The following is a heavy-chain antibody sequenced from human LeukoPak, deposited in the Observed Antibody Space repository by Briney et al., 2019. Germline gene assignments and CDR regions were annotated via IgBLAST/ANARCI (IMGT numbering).Heavy chain of an antibody. D-gene: IGHD5/OR15-5a*01. CDR3: ARGQSTSSDFDY. CDR1: GYSFTSNY. V-gene: IGHV1-8*02. CDR2: MNPNSGNT. Sequence: ASVKVSCKASGYSFTSNYIHWVRQATGQGLEWMGWMNPNSGNTGYAQKFQGRVTMTRNTSISTAYMELSSLRSEDTAVYYCARGQSTSSDFDYWGQGTLVTVSS. J-gene: IGHJ4*02.